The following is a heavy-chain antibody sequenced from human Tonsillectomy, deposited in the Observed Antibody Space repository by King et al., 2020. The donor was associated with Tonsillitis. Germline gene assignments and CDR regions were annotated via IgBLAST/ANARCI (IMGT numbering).Heavy chain of an antibody. J-gene: IGHJ6*03. CDR3: ARILRIDTLTGDDYQYMDV. D-gene: IGHD3-9*01. CDR2: IYYSGST. CDR1: GGSVSSGAHY. V-gene: IGHV4-31*03. Sequence: VQLQESGPGLVKPSQTLSLNCTVSGGSVSSGAHYWTWIRQHSGKGLEWMGHIYYSGSTYYNASLKSRVSISIDTSDNHFSLKLTSVTPADTAVYYCARILRIDTLTGDDYQYMDVWGKGTTVIVSS.